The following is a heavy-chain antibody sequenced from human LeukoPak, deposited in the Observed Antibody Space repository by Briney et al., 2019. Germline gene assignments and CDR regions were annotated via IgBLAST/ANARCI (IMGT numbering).Heavy chain of an antibody. J-gene: IGHJ6*03. CDR1: GGTFSSYA. Sequence: ASVKVSCKASGGTFSSYAVSWVRQAPGQGLEWMGGIISLFGTTNYAQNFQGRVTITADKSTDTAYMELSSLRSEDTAVYYCAKGDFYSGYDSFSYYYYYMDVWGKGTTVTVSS. V-gene: IGHV1-69*06. D-gene: IGHD5-12*01. CDR3: AKGDFYSGYDSFSYYYYYMDV. CDR2: IISLFGTT.